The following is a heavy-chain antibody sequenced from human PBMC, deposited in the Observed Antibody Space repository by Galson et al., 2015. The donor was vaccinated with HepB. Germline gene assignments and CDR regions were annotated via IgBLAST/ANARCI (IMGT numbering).Heavy chain of an antibody. CDR1: GFTFSSYS. Sequence: SLRLSCAASGFTFSSYSMNWVRLAPGKGLEWVSYISSSSSTIYYADSVKGRFTISRDNAKNSLYLQMNSLRDEDTAVYYCARDHYYDSSGYYYAEYYYYYYGMDVWGQGTTVTVSS. CDR3: ARDHYYDSSGYYYAEYYYYYYGMDV. D-gene: IGHD3-22*01. V-gene: IGHV3-48*02. J-gene: IGHJ6*02. CDR2: ISSSSSTI.